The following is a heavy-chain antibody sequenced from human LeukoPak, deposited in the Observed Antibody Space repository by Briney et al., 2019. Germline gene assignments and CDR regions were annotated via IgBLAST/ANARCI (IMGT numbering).Heavy chain of an antibody. CDR3: ARDPYSGNYGAYYYYYMDV. CDR2: ITSSSSYI. D-gene: IGHD1-26*01. CDR1: GFTVSDYS. Sequence: PGGSLRLPCAASGFTVSDYSMSWVRQAPGKGLEWVSSITSSSSYIYYADSVKGRFTISRDNAKNSLYLQMDSLRVEDTAEYYCARDPYSGNYGAYYYYYMDVWGKGTTVTVSS. J-gene: IGHJ6*03. V-gene: IGHV3-21*06.